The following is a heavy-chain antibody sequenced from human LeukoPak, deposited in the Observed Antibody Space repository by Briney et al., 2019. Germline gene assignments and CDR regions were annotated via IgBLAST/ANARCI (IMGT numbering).Heavy chain of an antibody. J-gene: IGHJ4*02. CDR2: INAGNGNT. V-gene: IGHV1-3*01. CDR3: ERGRYSSGWYCIDY. CDR1: GYTFTSYA. Sequence: RASVKVSHKASGYTFTSYAMHWVRQAPGQRLEGMGWINAGNGNTKYSQKFQGRVTITRDTSASTAYMELSSLRSEDTAVYYCERGRYSSGWYCIDYWGQGTLVTVSS. D-gene: IGHD6-19*01.